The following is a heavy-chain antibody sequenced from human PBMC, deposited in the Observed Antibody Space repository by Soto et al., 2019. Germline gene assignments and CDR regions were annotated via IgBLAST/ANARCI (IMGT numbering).Heavy chain of an antibody. Sequence: PGGSLRLSCAASGFTFSSYAMHWVRQAPGKGLEWVAVISYDGSNKYYADSVKGRFTISRDNSKNTLYLQMNSLRAEDTAVYYCAKALVGTGTNFDYWGQGTLVTVSS. CDR2: ISYDGSNK. CDR3: AKALVGTGTNFDY. J-gene: IGHJ4*02. CDR1: GFTFSSYA. V-gene: IGHV3-30-3*01. D-gene: IGHD1-1*01.